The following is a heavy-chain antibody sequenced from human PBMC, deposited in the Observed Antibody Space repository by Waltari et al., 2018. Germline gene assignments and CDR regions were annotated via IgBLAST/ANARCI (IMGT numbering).Heavy chain of an antibody. Sequence: QVQAVQSGAEVKKPGASVKVSCKVSENALTESSMHWVRQAPGKGLEWMGNFDPEERTTVYAQKFQGRLTMTEDTSVDTAYMELNSLTSDDTAVYYCATDLLYGGNAVWGQGTLVTVSS. D-gene: IGHD2-15*01. V-gene: IGHV1-24*01. CDR2: FDPEERTT. CDR1: ENALTESS. J-gene: IGHJ4*02. CDR3: ATDLLYGGNAV.